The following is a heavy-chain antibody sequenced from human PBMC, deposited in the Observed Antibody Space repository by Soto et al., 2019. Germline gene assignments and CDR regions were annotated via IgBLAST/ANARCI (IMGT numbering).Heavy chain of an antibody. V-gene: IGHV1-2*04. D-gene: IGHD7-27*01. CDR3: ASSLKLGTGVAFDI. CDR2: INPNSGGT. CDR1: GYTFTGYY. Sequence: ASVKVSCKASGYTFTGYYMHWVRQAPGQGLEWMGWINPNSGGTNYAQKFQGWVTMTRDTSISTAYMELSRLRSDDTAVYYCASSLKLGTGVAFDIWGQGTMVTVSS. J-gene: IGHJ3*02.